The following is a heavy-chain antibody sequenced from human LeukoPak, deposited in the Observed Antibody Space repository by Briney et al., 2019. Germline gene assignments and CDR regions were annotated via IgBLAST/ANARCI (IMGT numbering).Heavy chain of an antibody. CDR3: AKASFTYYYDSSGYYSRSPLDY. D-gene: IGHD3-22*01. Sequence: GGSLRLSCAASGFTVSSNYMSWVRQAPGKGLEWVSVIYSGGDTYYADSVKGRFTISRDNSKNTLYLQMNSLRAEDTAVYYCAKASFTYYYDSSGYYSRSPLDYWGQGTLVTVSS. CDR2: IYSGGDT. J-gene: IGHJ4*02. CDR1: GFTVSSNY. V-gene: IGHV3-53*05.